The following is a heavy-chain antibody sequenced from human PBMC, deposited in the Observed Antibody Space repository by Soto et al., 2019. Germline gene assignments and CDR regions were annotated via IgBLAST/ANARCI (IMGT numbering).Heavy chain of an antibody. D-gene: IGHD4-17*01. V-gene: IGHV4-31*03. J-gene: IGHJ4*02. Sequence: NPSETLSLTCTVSGGSISSGGYYWSWIRQHPGKGLEWIGYIYYSGSTYYNPSLKSRVTISVDTSKNQFSLKLSSVTAADTAVYHCARGITVTSPLDYFDYWGQGTLVTVSS. CDR2: IYYSGST. CDR3: ARGITVTSPLDYFDY. CDR1: GGSISSGGYY.